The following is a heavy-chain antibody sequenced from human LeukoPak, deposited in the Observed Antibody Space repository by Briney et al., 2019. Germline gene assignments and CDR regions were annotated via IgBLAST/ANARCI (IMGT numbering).Heavy chain of an antibody. CDR1: GFTVSSNY. CDR2: IYGGGSI. D-gene: IGHD6-13*01. Sequence: GGSLRLSCAASGFTVSSNYMSWVRQAPGKGLEWVSVIYGGGSIYYADSVKGRLTISRDNSKNTLYLQMNSLRAEDTAVYYCATGEPAAGSAYWGQGTLVTVSS. V-gene: IGHV3-53*01. J-gene: IGHJ4*02. CDR3: ATGEPAAGSAY.